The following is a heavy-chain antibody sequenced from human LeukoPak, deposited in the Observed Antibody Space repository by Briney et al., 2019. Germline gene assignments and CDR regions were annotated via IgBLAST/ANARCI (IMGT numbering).Heavy chain of an antibody. CDR2: INHSGST. J-gene: IGHJ6*03. CDR3: ARGLKSPNNYYYDSRARYYYYYMDV. D-gene: IGHD3-22*01. Sequence: SETLSLTCAVYGGSFSGYYWSWIRQPPGKGLEWIGEINHSGSTNYNPSPKSRVTISVDTSKNQFSLKLSSVTAADTAVYYCARGLKSPNNYYYDSRARYYYYYMDVWGKGTTVTVSS. V-gene: IGHV4-34*01. CDR1: GGSFSGYY.